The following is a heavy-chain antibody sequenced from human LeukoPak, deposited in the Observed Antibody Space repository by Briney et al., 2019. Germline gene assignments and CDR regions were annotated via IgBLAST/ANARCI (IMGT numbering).Heavy chain of an antibody. CDR3: ARDQPRDGDYPGYYGMDV. CDR2: IYYSGST. J-gene: IGHJ6*02. Sequence: SETLSLTCTVSGGSISSYYWSWIRQPPGKGLEWIGYIYYSGSTNYSPSLKSRVTISVDTSKNQFSLKLSSVTAADTAVYYCARDQPRDGDYPGYYGMDVWGQGTTVTVSS. V-gene: IGHV4-59*01. D-gene: IGHD4-17*01. CDR1: GGSISSYY.